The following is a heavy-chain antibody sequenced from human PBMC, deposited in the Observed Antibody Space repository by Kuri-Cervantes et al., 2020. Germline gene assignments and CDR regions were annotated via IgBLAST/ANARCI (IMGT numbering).Heavy chain of an antibody. CDR2: ISSSSSTI. V-gene: IGHV3-48*01. CDR3: ASLGGYSYAGAAEPEYYYYYYYMDV. D-gene: IGHD5-18*01. CDR1: GFTFSSYS. J-gene: IGHJ6*03. Sequence: GESLKISCAASGFTFSSYSMNWVRQAPGKGLEWVSYISSSSSTIYYADSVKGRFTISRDNAKNSLYLQMNSLRAEDTAVYYCASLGGYSYAGAAEPEYYYYYYYMDVWGKGTTVTVSS.